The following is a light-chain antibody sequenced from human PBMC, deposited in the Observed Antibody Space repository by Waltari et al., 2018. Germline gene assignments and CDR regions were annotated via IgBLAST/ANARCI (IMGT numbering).Light chain of an antibody. V-gene: IGKV3-20*01. CDR1: QGVGRY. CDR2: DAS. Sequence: VLTQAAVALSLYPEEIATLSCRASQGVGRYLAWYQQKPGQAPRLLIYDASTRATGIPDRFSGSGSGTDFSLTISRLEPEDFAVYYCQKYVNLPATFGQGTKVEIK. J-gene: IGKJ1*01. CDR3: QKYVNLPAT.